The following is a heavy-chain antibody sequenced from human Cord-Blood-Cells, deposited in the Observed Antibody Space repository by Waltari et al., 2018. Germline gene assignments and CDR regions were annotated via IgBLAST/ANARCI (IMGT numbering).Heavy chain of an antibody. V-gene: IGHV4-34*01. CDR2: INHSGST. Sequence: QVQLQQWGAGLLKPSETLSLTCAVYGGSFSGYYWSWIRKPPGKGLEWIGEINHSGSTNYNPSIKSRVTISVDTSKTQFSLKLSSVTAADTAVYYCARPTVPAATAYFDLWGRGTLVTVSS. CDR3: ARPTVPAATAYFDL. D-gene: IGHD2-2*01. CDR1: GGSFSGYY. J-gene: IGHJ2*01.